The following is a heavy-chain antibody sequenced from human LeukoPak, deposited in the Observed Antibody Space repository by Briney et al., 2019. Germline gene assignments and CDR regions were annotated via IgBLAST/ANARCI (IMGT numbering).Heavy chain of an antibody. Sequence: PGESLKISCKGSGYSFTSYWIGWVRQMPGKGLEWMGIIYPGDSDTRYSPSFQRQVTISADKSISTAYLQWSSLKASDTATYYCARRARPYYDILHLDYWGQGTLVTVSS. J-gene: IGHJ4*02. V-gene: IGHV5-51*01. CDR3: ARRARPYYDILHLDY. CDR2: IYPGDSDT. D-gene: IGHD3-9*01. CDR1: GYSFTSYW.